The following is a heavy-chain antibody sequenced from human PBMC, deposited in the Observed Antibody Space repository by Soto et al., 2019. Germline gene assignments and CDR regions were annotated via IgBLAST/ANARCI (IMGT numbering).Heavy chain of an antibody. CDR1: GFTFSNAW. Sequence: GGSLRLSCAASGFTFSNAWMSWVRQAPGKGLEWVGRIKSKTDGGTTDYAAPVKGRFTISRDDSKNTLYLQMNSLKTEDTAVYYCTRRRDYYYYYMDVWGKGTTVTVSS. CDR3: TRRRDYYYYYMDV. J-gene: IGHJ6*03. V-gene: IGHV3-15*01. CDR2: IKSKTDGGTT.